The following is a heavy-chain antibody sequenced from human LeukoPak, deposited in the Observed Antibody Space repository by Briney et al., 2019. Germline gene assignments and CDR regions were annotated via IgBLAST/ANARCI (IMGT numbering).Heavy chain of an antibody. V-gene: IGHV4-38-2*02. Sequence: SETLSLTCIVSGYSINNGYYWGWIRQPPGRGLEWIGYIYYSGSTNYNPSLKSRLTISMDMSKTQFSLKLSSVTAADTAVYYCARHGGDYRSGGRCPYYNYHMDVWGNGTTVIVSS. CDR3: ARHGGDYRSGGRCPYYNYHMDV. D-gene: IGHD2-15*01. CDR2: IYYSGST. J-gene: IGHJ6*03. CDR1: GYSINNGYY.